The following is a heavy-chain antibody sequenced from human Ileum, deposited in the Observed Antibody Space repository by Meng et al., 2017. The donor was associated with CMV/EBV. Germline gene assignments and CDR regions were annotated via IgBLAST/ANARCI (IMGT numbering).Heavy chain of an antibody. CDR2: IHYSGST. D-gene: IGHD2-21*01. V-gene: IGHV4-39*07. J-gene: IGHJ1*01. CDR1: GGSISSRGYY. CDR3: ARGGVLWCPLN. Sequence: TCNVSGGSISSRGYYWGWTRQPPGKGLEWIGNIHYSGSTYYNPSLKSRVTISVDTSKNQFSLKLTSVTAADTAVYYCARGGVLWCPLNWGQGTLVTVSS.